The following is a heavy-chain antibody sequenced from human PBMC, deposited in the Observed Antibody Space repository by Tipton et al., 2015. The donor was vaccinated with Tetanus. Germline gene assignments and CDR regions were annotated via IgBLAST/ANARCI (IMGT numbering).Heavy chain of an antibody. D-gene: IGHD1-7*01. V-gene: IGHV1-69*01. CDR1: GGGVNKFA. CDR3: ARGHSPLYNGNFGYVDF. J-gene: IGHJ4*02. Sequence: QLVQSGAEVKKHGSSVKVSCKASGGGVNKFAISWLRQAPGQGFELMGAIIPALSKTTYVQKFRGRITITPDGFTSTAYMELSSLTSDDTAVYFCARGHSPLYNGNFGYVDFWGQGTLVTVSS. CDR2: IIPALSKT.